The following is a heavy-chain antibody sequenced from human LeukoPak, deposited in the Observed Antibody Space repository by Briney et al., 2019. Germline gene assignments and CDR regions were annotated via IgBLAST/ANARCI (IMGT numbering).Heavy chain of an antibody. V-gene: IGHV3-30*04. CDR3: VRGDGLDKALDY. J-gene: IGHJ4*02. Sequence: GRSLRLSCAASGFNFSTYPLHWVRQAPGKGLEWGAMISYDGNYLLYADSVEGRFTISRDNSKNTVYLQMNSLRPEDTAVYYCVRGDGLDKALDYWGQGALVTVSS. CDR2: ISYDGNYL. D-gene: IGHD5-24*01. CDR1: GFNFSTYP.